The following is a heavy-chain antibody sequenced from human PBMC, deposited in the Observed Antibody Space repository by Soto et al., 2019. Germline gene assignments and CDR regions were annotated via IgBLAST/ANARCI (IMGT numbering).Heavy chain of an antibody. CDR3: AREGSAWYKEFDY. CDR1: GDTFSDYH. V-gene: IGHV1-2*02. CDR2: LNPKTGGT. D-gene: IGHD6-13*01. Sequence: ASVKVSCKASGDTFSDYHIHWVRQAPGQGFEWMGWLNPKTGGTSYARKFQGRVTMAGDSSISTVHMDLTRLRSDDTAVYYCAREGSAWYKEFDYWGQGSLVTVSS. J-gene: IGHJ4*02.